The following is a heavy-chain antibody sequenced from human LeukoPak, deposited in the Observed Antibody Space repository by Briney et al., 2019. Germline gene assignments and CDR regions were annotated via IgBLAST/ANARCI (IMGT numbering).Heavy chain of an antibody. CDR2: INSDGRIT. D-gene: IGHD3-10*01. J-gene: IGHJ4*02. CDR1: GFTFSDYW. V-gene: IGHV3-74*01. Sequence: GGSLRLSCAASGFTFSDYWMHWVRQAPGKGLVGVSRINSDGRITSYADSVKGRFTISRDNSKNTLYLQMNSLRVEDTAVYYCARDSSMLRGPLVIYYFDFWGQGTLVTVSS. CDR3: ARDSSMLRGPLVIYYFDF.